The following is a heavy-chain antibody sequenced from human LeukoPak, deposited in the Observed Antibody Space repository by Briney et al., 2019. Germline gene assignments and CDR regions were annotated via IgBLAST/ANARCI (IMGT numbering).Heavy chain of an antibody. J-gene: IGHJ1*01. CDR3: AGRGHRYSRD. Sequence: SATLSLSCNVSGDSVSSGYWTWIRQSPAKGLEWIGFIYDNGVTDYNPSLKSRLIISLDTSKNQFSLNLRSVSAADSAIYYCAGRGHRYSRDWGQGILVTVSS. D-gene: IGHD2-15*01. CDR2: IYDNGVT. CDR1: GDSVSSGY. V-gene: IGHV4-4*09.